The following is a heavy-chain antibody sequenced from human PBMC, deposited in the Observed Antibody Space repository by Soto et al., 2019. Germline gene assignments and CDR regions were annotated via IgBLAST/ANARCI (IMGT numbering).Heavy chain of an antibody. CDR2: ISGSGGST. Sequence: SVGSLRLSCAASGFTFSSYGMSWVRQAPGKGLEWVSAISGSGGSTYYADSVKGRFTISRDNSKNTLYLQMNNLRVEDTAVYYCAIEGGGSDQFDYWGQGTLVTVSS. CDR3: AIEGGGSDQFDY. CDR1: GFTFSSYG. J-gene: IGHJ4*02. V-gene: IGHV3-23*01. D-gene: IGHD3-16*01.